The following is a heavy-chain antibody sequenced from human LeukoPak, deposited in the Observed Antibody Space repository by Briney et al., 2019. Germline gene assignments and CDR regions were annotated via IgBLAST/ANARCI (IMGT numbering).Heavy chain of an antibody. CDR3: ARLTRYYYDSSGYIGAFDI. D-gene: IGHD3-22*01. V-gene: IGHV3-20*04. CDR1: GFTFDDYG. CDR2: INWNGGST. J-gene: IGHJ3*02. Sequence: AGGSLRLSCAASGFTFDDYGMSWVRQAPGKGLEWVSVINWNGGSTGYADSVKGRFTISRDNAKNSLYLQMNSLRVEDTALYCCARLTRYYYDSSGYIGAFDIWGQGTMVTVSS.